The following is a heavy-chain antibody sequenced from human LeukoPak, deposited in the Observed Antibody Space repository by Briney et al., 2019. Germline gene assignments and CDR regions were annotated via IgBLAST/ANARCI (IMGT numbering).Heavy chain of an antibody. CDR1: GFPFSSHA. V-gene: IGHV3-23*01. CDR3: ACTAYYYYYLDV. J-gene: IGHJ6*03. D-gene: IGHD5-18*01. Sequence: GGSLRLSCAASGFPFSSHAMSWVRQAPGKGPEWVSAISGSGDNTYYADSVKGRFTISRDNSKNTLYLHMSSLRAEDTAVYYCACTAYYYYYLDVWGKGTTVTVSS. CDR2: ISGSGDNT.